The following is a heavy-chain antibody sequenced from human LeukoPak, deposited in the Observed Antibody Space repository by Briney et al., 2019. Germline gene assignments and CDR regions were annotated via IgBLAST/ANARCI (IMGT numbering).Heavy chain of an antibody. CDR3: ASGFGGYYYANWFDP. CDR2: INPNSGGT. J-gene: IGHJ5*02. CDR1: GYTFTGYY. V-gene: IGHV1-2*02. Sequence: ASVKVSCKTSGYTFTGYYMHWVRQAPGQGLEWMGWINPNSGGTNYAQKFQGRVTMTRDTSISTAYMELSRLRSDDTAVYYCASGFGGYYYANWFDPWGQGTLVTVSS. D-gene: IGHD3-22*01.